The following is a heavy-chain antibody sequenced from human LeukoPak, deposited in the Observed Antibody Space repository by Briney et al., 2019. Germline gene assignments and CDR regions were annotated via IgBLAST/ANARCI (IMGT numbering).Heavy chain of an antibody. CDR1: GYTFTGYY. CDR2: INPNSGGT. V-gene: IGHV1-2*02. Sequence: ASVKVSCKDSGYTFTGYYMHWGRQAPGQGLEWMGWINPNSGGTNYAQKFQGRVTMTRDTSISTAYMALSRLRSDDTAVYSCVRDSAIEYDILTGYSNWFDPWGQGTLVTVSS. D-gene: IGHD3-9*01. CDR3: VRDSAIEYDILTGYSNWFDP. J-gene: IGHJ5*02.